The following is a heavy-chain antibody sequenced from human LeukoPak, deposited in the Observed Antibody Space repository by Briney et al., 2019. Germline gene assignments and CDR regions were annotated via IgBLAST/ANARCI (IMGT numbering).Heavy chain of an antibody. V-gene: IGHV3-30*04. Sequence: GGSLRLSCAASGFTFSSYATHWVRQAPGKGLEWVAVISYDGSNKYYADSVKGRFTISRDNSKNTLYLQMNSLRAEDTAVYYCARAHIAVAGTADYWGQGTLVTVSS. D-gene: IGHD6-19*01. CDR2: ISYDGSNK. J-gene: IGHJ4*02. CDR3: ARAHIAVAGTADY. CDR1: GFTFSSYA.